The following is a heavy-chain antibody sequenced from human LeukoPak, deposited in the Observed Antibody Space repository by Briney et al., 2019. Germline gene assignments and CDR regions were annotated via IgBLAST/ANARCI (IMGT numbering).Heavy chain of an antibody. D-gene: IGHD2-15*01. CDR2: ISGSGGST. Sequence: EGSLRLSCAASGFTFSSYAMSWVRQAPGKGLEWVSAISGSGGSTYYADSVKGRFTISRDNSKNTLYLQMNSLRAEDTVVYYCAKLSCSGGSCKTNDYWGQGTLVTVSS. CDR3: AKLSCSGGSCKTNDY. J-gene: IGHJ4*02. V-gene: IGHV3-23*01. CDR1: GFTFSSYA.